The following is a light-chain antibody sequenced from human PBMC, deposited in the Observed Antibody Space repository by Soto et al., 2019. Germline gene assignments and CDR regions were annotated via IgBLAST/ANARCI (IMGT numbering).Light chain of an antibody. Sequence: EIVLTQSPATLSLSPGERAPLYCRASQSVSSYLAWYQQKPGQAPRLLIYDASNRATGIPARFSGSGSGTDFTLTISSLEPEDFAVYYCQQRSNWPRTFGQGTKVEIK. V-gene: IGKV3-11*01. CDR3: QQRSNWPRT. J-gene: IGKJ1*01. CDR2: DAS. CDR1: QSVSSY.